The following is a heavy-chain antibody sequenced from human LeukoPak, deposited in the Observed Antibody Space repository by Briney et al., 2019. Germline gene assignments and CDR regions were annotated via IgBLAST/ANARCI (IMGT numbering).Heavy chain of an antibody. V-gene: IGHV4-34*01. CDR1: GGSFSGYY. D-gene: IGHD6-13*01. CDR2: INHSGST. CDR3: ARYGRPGIAAAGNYLGY. J-gene: IGHJ4*02. Sequence: KSSETLSLTCAVYGGSFSGYYWSWIRQPPGKGLEWIGEINHSGSTNYNPSLKSRVTISVDTSKNQFSLKLSSVTAADTAVYYCARYGRPGIAAAGNYLGYWGQGTLVTVSS.